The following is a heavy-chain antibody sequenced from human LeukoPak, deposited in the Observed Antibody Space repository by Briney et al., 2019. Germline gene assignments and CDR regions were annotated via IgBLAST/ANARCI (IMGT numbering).Heavy chain of an antibody. Sequence: GGSLRLSCAASGFTFSSYGMHWVRQAPGKGLEWVAFIRYDGSNKYYADSVKGRFTISRDNSKNTLYLQMNSLRAEDTAVYYCAKDRGGRIVGAFDYWGQGTLVTVSS. CDR1: GFTFSSYG. CDR3: AKDRGGRIVGAFDY. V-gene: IGHV3-30*02. J-gene: IGHJ4*02. D-gene: IGHD1-26*01. CDR2: IRYDGSNK.